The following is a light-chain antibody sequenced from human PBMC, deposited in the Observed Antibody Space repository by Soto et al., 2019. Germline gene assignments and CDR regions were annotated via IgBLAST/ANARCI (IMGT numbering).Light chain of an antibody. V-gene: IGKV3-20*01. CDR2: GPS. CDR3: QQYTDSPLT. CDR1: ESVSSYY. J-gene: IGKJ1*01. Sequence: EIVLTQSPGTLSLSPGERATLSCRASESVSSYYIAWYQHKPGQAPRLLIYGPSTRATGIPDRFSASGSGTDSTLSIRRLEPEDSARYYCQQYTDSPLTFGQGTKVEIK.